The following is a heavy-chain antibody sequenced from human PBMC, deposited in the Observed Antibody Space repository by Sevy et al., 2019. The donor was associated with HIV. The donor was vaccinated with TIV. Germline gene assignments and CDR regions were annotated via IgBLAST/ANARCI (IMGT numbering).Heavy chain of an antibody. J-gene: IGHJ4*02. Sequence: GGCLRLSCAASGFTFSSYAMSWVRQAPGKGLEWVSAISGSGGSTYYADSVKGRFTISRDNSKNTLYLQMNSLRAEDTAVYYCAKDLGEAGSWEFDYWGQGTLVTVSS. V-gene: IGHV3-23*01. CDR1: GFTFSSYA. CDR3: AKDLGEAGSWEFDY. CDR2: ISGSGGST. D-gene: IGHD6-19*01.